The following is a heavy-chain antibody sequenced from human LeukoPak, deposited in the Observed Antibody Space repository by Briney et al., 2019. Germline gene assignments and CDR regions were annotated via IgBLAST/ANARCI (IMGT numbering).Heavy chain of an antibody. D-gene: IGHD4-17*01. V-gene: IGHV3-53*01. CDR1: GFTVSSNY. Sequence: PGGSLRLSCAASGFTVSSNYMSWGRQAPGKGLEWVSVIYSGGSTYYADSVNGRFTISRDNSKNTLYLQMNSLRAEDTAVYYCARGGSTVTTPWYFDYWGQGTLVTVSS. J-gene: IGHJ4*02. CDR2: IYSGGST. CDR3: ARGGSTVTTPWYFDY.